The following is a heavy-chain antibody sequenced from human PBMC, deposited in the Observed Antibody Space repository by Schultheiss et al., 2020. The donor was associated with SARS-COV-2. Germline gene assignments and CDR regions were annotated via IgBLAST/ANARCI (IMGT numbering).Heavy chain of an antibody. CDR1: GFTFSSYS. CDR3: ARDKPHVI. Sequence: GGSLRLSCAASGFTFSSYSMSWVRQAPGKGLEWVANINQDGSEQYYVDSVKGRFTISRDNAENSLHLQMNSLRAEDTGVYYCARDKPHVIWGQGTMVTVSS. J-gene: IGHJ3*02. V-gene: IGHV3-7*01. CDR2: INQDGSEQ.